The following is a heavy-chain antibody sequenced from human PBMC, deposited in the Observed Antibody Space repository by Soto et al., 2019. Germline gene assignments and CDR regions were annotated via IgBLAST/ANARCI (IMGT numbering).Heavy chain of an antibody. Sequence: EVQLVESGGGLVQPGGSLRLSCAASGFTFNLYTMNWVRLAPGKGLEWVSYISTSGTTIYYSDSVRGRFTISRDDAKNSLYLQMNTLRDEDTVVYDCARAPGNYYGSGSSYWYFDLWGRGTLVTVSS. CDR2: ISTSGTTI. V-gene: IGHV3-48*02. D-gene: IGHD3-10*01. J-gene: IGHJ2*01. CDR3: ARAPGNYYGSGSSYWYFDL. CDR1: GFTFNLYT.